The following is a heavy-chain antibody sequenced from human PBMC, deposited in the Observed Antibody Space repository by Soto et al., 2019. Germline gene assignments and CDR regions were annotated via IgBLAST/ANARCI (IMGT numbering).Heavy chain of an antibody. J-gene: IGHJ4*01. Sequence: QVQLVQSGAEVKKPGSSVKVSCKASGYTFTSYGISWVRQAPGQGLEWMAWISAYNGNTNYAQKLQGRVTMTTDTATSTAHVGLRSLRSDDTAVYYCARVIAAAAAFYYWGQGTLVTVSS. CDR1: GYTFTSYG. V-gene: IGHV1-18*01. D-gene: IGHD6-13*01. CDR3: ARVIAAAAAFYY. CDR2: ISAYNGNT.